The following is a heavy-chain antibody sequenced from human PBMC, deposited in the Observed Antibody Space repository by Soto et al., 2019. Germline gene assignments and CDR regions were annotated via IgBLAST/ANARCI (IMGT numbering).Heavy chain of an antibody. D-gene: IGHD2-2*01. J-gene: IGHJ6*02. Sequence: GASVKVSCKVSGYTLTELSMHWVRQAPGKGLEWMGGFDPEDGETIYAQKFQGRVTMTEDTSTDTAYMELSSLRSEDTAVYYCATHTTRGYYYGMDGWGQGTLVTVSS. V-gene: IGHV1-24*01. CDR3: ATHTTRGYYYGMDG. CDR1: GYTLTELS. CDR2: FDPEDGET.